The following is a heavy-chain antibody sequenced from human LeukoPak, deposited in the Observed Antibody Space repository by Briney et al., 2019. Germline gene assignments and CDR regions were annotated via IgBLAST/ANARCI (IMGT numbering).Heavy chain of an antibody. Sequence: AASVKVSCKASGYTFTSHGISWVRQAPGQGLEWMGWISAYNGNTNYAQKLQGRVTMTTDTSTSTAYMELRSLRSDDTAVYYCASTAILTGHFDYWGQGTLVTVSS. D-gene: IGHD3-9*01. CDR3: ASTAILTGHFDY. CDR1: GYTFTSHG. J-gene: IGHJ4*02. CDR2: ISAYNGNT. V-gene: IGHV1-18*01.